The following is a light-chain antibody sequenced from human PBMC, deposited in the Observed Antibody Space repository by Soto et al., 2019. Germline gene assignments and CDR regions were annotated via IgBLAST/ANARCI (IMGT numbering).Light chain of an antibody. CDR3: QPYTDCSLT. V-gene: IGKV3-15*01. CDR2: DTS. CDR1: QGIGDT. Sequence: EVVMRQSPATLYVSPGEGATLSCMASQGIGDTLAWYQHKPGQTPRLLIYDTSTRLTGVPTRFIDSRSAADFSLAISSVQSEDFAVYYCQPYTDCSLTLRGGTKVEIK. J-gene: IGKJ4*01.